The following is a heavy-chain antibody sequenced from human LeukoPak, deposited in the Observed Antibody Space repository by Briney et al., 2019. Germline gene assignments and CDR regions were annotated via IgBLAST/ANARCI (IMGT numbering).Heavy chain of an antibody. V-gene: IGHV3-15*01. CDR3: TTGVTGTMGSFDY. CDR2: IKSKTDGGKT. D-gene: IGHD1-20*01. J-gene: IGHJ4*02. CDR1: GFTFSNAW. Sequence: GGSLRLSCAASGFTFSNAWMSWVRQAPGKGLEWVGRIKSKTDGGKTDYAAPVKGRFTISRDDSKNALYLQMNSLKTEDTAVYYCTTGVTGTMGSFDYWGQGTLVTVSS.